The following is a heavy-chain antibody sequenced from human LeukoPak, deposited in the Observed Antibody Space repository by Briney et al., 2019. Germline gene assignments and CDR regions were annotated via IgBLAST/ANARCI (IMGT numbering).Heavy chain of an antibody. V-gene: IGHV4-39*07. CDR1: GGSISSSSYY. J-gene: IGHJ4*02. CDR2: IYYSGST. CDR3: ARGISSSWQFDY. D-gene: IGHD6-13*01. Sequence: KASETLSLTCTVSGGSISSSSYYWGWIRQPPGKGLEWIGSIYYSGSTYYNPSLKSRVTISVDTSKNQFSLKLSSVTAADTAVYYCARGISSSWQFDYWGQGTLVTVSS.